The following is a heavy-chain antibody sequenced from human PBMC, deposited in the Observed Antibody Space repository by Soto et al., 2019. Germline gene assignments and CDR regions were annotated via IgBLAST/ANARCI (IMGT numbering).Heavy chain of an antibody. D-gene: IGHD3-22*01. CDR3: ARHGDEGYYDSSGQDAFDI. Sequence: GESLKISCKGSGYSFTSYWISWVRQMPGKGLDWMGRIDPSDSYTNYSPSFQGHVTISADKSISTAYLQWSSLKASDTAMYYCARHGDEGYYDSSGQDAFDIWGQGTMVTVSS. J-gene: IGHJ3*02. CDR2: IDPSDSYT. CDR1: GYSFTSYW. V-gene: IGHV5-10-1*01.